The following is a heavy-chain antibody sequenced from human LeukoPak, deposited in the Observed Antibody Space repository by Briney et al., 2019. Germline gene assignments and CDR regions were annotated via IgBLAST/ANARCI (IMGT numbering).Heavy chain of an antibody. CDR2: ISPGSSTI. J-gene: IGHJ4*02. CDR3: ARGVDY. Sequence: GGSLRLSCVASGLPIADFAMHWVRQAPGKGLEWVSYISPGSSTIYYADSVKGRFTISRDNAKNSLYLQMNSLRDEDTAVYYCARGVDYWGQGTLVTVSS. CDR1: GLPIADFA. V-gene: IGHV3-48*02.